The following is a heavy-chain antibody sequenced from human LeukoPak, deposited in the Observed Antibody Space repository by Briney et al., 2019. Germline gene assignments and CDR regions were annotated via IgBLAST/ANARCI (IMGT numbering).Heavy chain of an antibody. V-gene: IGHV1-46*01. J-gene: IGHJ4*02. Sequence: ASVKVSCKASGGTFSSYAISWVRQAPGQGLEWMGLINPSGGSTSYAQKFQGRVTMTRDMSTSTVYMELSSLRSEDTAMYYCARDLLGVGATTIFDYWGQGTLVTVSS. CDR2: INPSGGST. CDR1: GGTFSSYA. D-gene: IGHD1-26*01. CDR3: ARDLLGVGATTIFDY.